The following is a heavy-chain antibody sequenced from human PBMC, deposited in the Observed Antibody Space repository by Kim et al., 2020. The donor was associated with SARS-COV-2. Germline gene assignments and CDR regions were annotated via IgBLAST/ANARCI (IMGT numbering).Heavy chain of an antibody. V-gene: IGHV3-23*01. CDR2: T. Sequence: TYYAESVRGRFAMSRDNSENTLFLQMNSLRAEDTAVYYCAKDSPWRTDYWGQGTLVTVSS. CDR3: AKDSPWRTDY. J-gene: IGHJ4*02.